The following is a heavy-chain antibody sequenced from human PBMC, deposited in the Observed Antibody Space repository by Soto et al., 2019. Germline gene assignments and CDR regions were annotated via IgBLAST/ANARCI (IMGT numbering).Heavy chain of an antibody. CDR2: INGGNGDT. J-gene: IGHJ4*02. CDR3: ARGPLSLYSADFR. CDR1: GYTFTSYA. Sequence: QVQLVQSGAEVKKPGASVRISCRTSGYTFTSYAITWLRHAPGQRLEWMGWINGGNGDTKYSQKFQDRLSITRDTSATTVSPGLSSLTSEDTAIYYCARGPLSLYSADFRWGQGTLVPVSS. V-gene: IGHV1-3*01. D-gene: IGHD1-26*01.